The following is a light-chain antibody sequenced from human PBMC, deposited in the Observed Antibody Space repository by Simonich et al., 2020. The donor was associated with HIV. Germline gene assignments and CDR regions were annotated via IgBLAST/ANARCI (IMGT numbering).Light chain of an antibody. Sequence: QSALTQPASVSGSPGQSITISCTGTSSDVGSYNLVSWYQQHPGKAPKLMIYEGRQRPAGVYNRFSGSKSGNTASLTVSGLRAEDEADYYCSSYAGSYIFVLFGGGTKLTVV. V-gene: IGLV2-14*02. CDR3: SSYAGSYIFVL. CDR1: SSDVGSYNL. CDR2: EGR. J-gene: IGLJ3*02.